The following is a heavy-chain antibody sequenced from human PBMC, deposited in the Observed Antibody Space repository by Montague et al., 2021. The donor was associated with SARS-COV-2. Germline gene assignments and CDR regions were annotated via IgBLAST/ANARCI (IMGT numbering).Heavy chain of an antibody. D-gene: IGHD3/OR15-3a*01. V-gene: IGHV4-34*12. Sequence: SETLSLTCAVYGESYNPWGQSFNNYHWGWIRQSHGKGLEWIGDIKRGDTKYNPSLGSRVTISADTARKQFSLMLTSVTAADTAVYYCARRPAQLLHLDWSQRYFEYYGLDVWGQGTAVIVS. CDR1: GESYNPWGQSFNNYH. CDR2: IKRGDT. CDR3: ARRPAQLLHLDWSQRYFEYYGLDV. J-gene: IGHJ6*02.